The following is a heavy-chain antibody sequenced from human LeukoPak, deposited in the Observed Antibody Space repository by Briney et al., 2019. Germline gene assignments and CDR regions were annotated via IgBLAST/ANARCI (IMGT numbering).Heavy chain of an antibody. Sequence: PSETLSLTCTVSGGSISSYYWSWIRQPPGKGLEWIGEINHSGSTNYNPSLKSRVTISADTSKSQFSLKLSSVTAADTAVYYCARVTRITMIVAVITGLAMDVWGQGTTVIVSS. CDR1: GGSISSYY. J-gene: IGHJ6*02. V-gene: IGHV4-34*01. D-gene: IGHD3-22*01. CDR2: INHSGST. CDR3: ARVTRITMIVAVITGLAMDV.